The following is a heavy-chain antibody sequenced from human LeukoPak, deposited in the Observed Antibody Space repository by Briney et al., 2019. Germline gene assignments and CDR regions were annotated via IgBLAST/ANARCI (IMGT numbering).Heavy chain of an antibody. V-gene: IGHV3-23*01. J-gene: IGHJ4*02. D-gene: IGHD5-12*01. Sequence: GGSLRLSCAASGFTFSTYGMNWVRQAPGKGLEWVSGVSPSGGITYYADSVKGRFTISRDNSKNTVYLQMNNVRAEDTAVYYCAKDGAWLRFDDWGQGTLVSVSS. CDR2: VSPSGGIT. CDR3: AKDGAWLRFDD. CDR1: GFTFSTYG.